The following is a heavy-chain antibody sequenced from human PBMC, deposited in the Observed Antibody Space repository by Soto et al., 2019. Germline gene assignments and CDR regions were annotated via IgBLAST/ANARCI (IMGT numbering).Heavy chain of an antibody. V-gene: IGHV1-69*01. CDR1: GGTFSSYA. CDR3: ASEQMTIEWRSSDACDI. D-gene: IGHD2-8*01. J-gene: IGHJ3*02. CDR2: IIPIFGTA. Sequence: QVQLVQSGAEVKKPGSSVKVSCKASGGTFSSYAISWVRQAPGQGLECMGGIIPIFGTANDAQTFQGRVTITADASTSTAEMELSSLSSEDTTVYDCASEQMTIEWRSSDACDIWGEGTMVTVSS.